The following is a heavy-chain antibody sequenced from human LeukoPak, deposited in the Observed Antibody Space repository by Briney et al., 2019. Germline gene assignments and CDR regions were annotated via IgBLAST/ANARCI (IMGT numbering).Heavy chain of an antibody. J-gene: IGHJ4*02. V-gene: IGHV1-2*02. CDR2: NNPNSGDT. CDR3: ARAPRITIFGVVRDFDY. D-gene: IGHD3-3*01. Sequence: ASVKVSCKASGYAFTGYYIHWVRQAPGQGLEWMGWNNPNSGDTSYAQKFQGRVTMTRDTSISTAYMEVSRLTSDDTAMYYCARAPRITIFGVVRDFDYWGQGTLVTVSS. CDR1: GYAFTGYY.